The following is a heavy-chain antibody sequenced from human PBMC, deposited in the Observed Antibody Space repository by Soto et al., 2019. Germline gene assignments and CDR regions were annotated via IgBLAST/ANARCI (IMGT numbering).Heavy chain of an antibody. CDR1: GFTFSSYG. D-gene: IGHD5-18*01. J-gene: IGHJ3*02. V-gene: IGHV3-33*01. Sequence: QVQLVESGGGVVQPGRSLRLSCAASGFTFSSYGMHWVRQAPGKGLEWVAVIWYDGSNKYYADSVKGRFTISRDNSKNTLYLQMNSLRAEDTAVYHCARGRGYSYGSDAFDIWGQGTMVTVSS. CDR2: IWYDGSNK. CDR3: ARGRGYSYGSDAFDI.